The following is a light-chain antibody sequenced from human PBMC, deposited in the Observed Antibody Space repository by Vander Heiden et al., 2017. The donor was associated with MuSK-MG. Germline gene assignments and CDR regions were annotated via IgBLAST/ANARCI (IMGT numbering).Light chain of an antibody. Sequence: EIVMTQSPASLSVSPGERATLSCRASQSVSRNLARYQQIPGQAPRLLIYGASTRATGIPARFSGSGSGTEFTLTISSLQSEDFAVYYCQQYNNWPLYTFGQGTKLEIK. CDR3: QQYNNWPLYT. CDR2: GAS. CDR1: QSVSRN. J-gene: IGKJ2*01. V-gene: IGKV3-15*01.